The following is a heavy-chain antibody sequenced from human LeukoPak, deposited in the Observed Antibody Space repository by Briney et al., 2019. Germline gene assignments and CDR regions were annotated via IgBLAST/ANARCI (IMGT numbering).Heavy chain of an antibody. CDR2: IWYDGSNK. CDR3: ARDSRNWNYYYGMDV. D-gene: IGHD1-1*01. Sequence: GGSLRLSCAASGFTFSSYAMHWVRQAPGKGLEWVAVIWYDGSNKYYADSVKGRFTISRDNSKNTLYLQMNSLRAEDTAVYYCARDSRNWNYYYGMDVWGKGTTVTVSS. J-gene: IGHJ6*04. V-gene: IGHV3-33*08. CDR1: GFTFSSYA.